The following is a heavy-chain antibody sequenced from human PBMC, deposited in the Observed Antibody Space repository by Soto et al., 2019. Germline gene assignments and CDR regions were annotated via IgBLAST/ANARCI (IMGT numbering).Heavy chain of an antibody. D-gene: IGHD2-8*02. J-gene: IGHJ4*02. CDR1: GGSISSGDYS. Sequence: SETLSLTCAVSGGSISSGDYSWSWIRQPPGKGLEWIGEINHSGSTNYNPSLKSRVTISVDTSKNQFSLKLTSLTSADTAVYYCARDKITGLFDYWGQGTLVTVSS. CDR3: ARDKITGLFDY. V-gene: IGHV4-30-2*01. CDR2: INHSGST.